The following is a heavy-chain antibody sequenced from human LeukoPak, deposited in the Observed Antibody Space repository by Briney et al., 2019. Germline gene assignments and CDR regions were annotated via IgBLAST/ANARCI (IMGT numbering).Heavy chain of an antibody. CDR1: GYSISSSYY. J-gene: IGHJ4*02. D-gene: IGHD5-18*01. CDR3: ASSIPLWLSYFDY. V-gene: IGHV4-38-2*02. CDR2: IYHSGST. Sequence: SETLSLTCTVSGYSISSSYYWGWIRQPPGKGLEWIGSIYHSGSTYYNPSLKSRVTISVDTSKNQFSLKLSSVSAADTAVYYCASSIPLWLSYFDYWGQGTLVTVSS.